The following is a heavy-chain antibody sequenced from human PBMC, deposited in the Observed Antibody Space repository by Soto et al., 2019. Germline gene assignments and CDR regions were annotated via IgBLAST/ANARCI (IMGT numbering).Heavy chain of an antibody. D-gene: IGHD2-21*02. CDR1: GFTFSSYG. CDR2: IWYDGSNK. CDR3: AKSSWAYCGGDCYSDY. J-gene: IGHJ4*02. V-gene: IGHV3-33*06. Sequence: PGGSLRLSCAASGFTFSSYGMHWVRQAPGKGLEWVAVIWYDGSNKCYADSVKGRFTISRDNSKNTLYLQMNSLRAEDTAVYYCAKSSWAYCGGDCYSDYWGQGTLVTVSS.